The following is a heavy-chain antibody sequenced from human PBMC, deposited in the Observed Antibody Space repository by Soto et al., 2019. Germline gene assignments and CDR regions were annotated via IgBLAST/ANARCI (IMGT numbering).Heavy chain of an antibody. J-gene: IGHJ4*02. V-gene: IGHV1-69*06. CDR1: GGTFNNYV. Sequence: QVQLVQSGAEVKKPGSSVKVSCKASGGTFNNYVVNWVRQAPGQGLEWMGGILPIFATANYAQKFQCRVTITADKSTSTAYMDLTSLRSEDKAVYYCAGRCDSTTCLGHFDYWGQGTLVTVAS. CDR3: AGRCDSTTCLGHFDY. CDR2: ILPIFATA. D-gene: IGHD2-2*01.